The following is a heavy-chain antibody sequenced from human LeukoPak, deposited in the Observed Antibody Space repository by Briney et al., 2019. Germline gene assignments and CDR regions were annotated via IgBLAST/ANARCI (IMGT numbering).Heavy chain of an antibody. CDR3: AKDLLPGAPDYFDY. D-gene: IGHD1-26*01. V-gene: IGHV3-30-3*01. CDR2: ISSEASKK. J-gene: IGHJ4*02. CDR1: GFTFSSYA. Sequence: GRSLRLSCAASGFTFSSYAMHWVRLAPGKGLEWVAVISSEASKKYYADSVKGRFTISRDTSKTTLYLQMNSLRAEDTAVYYCAKDLLPGAPDYFDYWGQGTLVTVSS.